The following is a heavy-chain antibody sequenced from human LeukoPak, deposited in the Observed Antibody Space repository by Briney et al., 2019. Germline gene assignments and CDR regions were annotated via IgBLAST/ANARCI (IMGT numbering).Heavy chain of an antibody. V-gene: IGHV1-2*02. CDR1: GYTFTGYY. Sequence: GASVKVSCKASGYTFTGYYMHWVRQAPGQGLEWMGWINPNSGGTNYAQKFQGRVTMTRDTSISTAYMELSRLRSDDTAVYYCARDWLWGIAVAGALDYWGQGTLVTVSS. CDR2: INPNSGGT. J-gene: IGHJ4*02. D-gene: IGHD6-19*01. CDR3: ARDWLWGIAVAGALDY.